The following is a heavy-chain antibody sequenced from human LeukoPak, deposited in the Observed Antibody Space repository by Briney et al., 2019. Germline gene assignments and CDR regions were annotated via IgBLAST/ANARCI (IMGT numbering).Heavy chain of an antibody. CDR3: ARNYGSGTYYANSFDP. CDR1: GYTFTGHS. V-gene: IGHV1-2*06. CDR2: INPNTGGT. D-gene: IGHD3-10*01. Sequence: GASVKVSCKASGYTFTGHSIHWVRQAPGQGLEWMGRINPNTGGTNYAQKFQDRVTMTRDTSITTAYMEMISLRSDDTAMYYCARNYGSGTYYANSFDPWGQGTLVTVSS. J-gene: IGHJ5*02.